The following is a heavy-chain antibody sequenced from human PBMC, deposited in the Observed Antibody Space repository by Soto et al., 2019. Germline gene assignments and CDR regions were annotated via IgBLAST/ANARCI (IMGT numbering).Heavy chain of an antibody. J-gene: IGHJ6*02. Sequence: GGSLRLSCAASGFTFSSYAMHWVRQAPGKGLEWVAVISYDGSNKYYADSVKGRFTISRDNSKNTPYLQMNSLRAEDTAVYYCARETFPGTSYYYYYYGMDVWGQGTTVTVSS. CDR2: ISYDGSNK. CDR3: ARETFPGTSYYYYYYGMDV. V-gene: IGHV3-30-3*01. CDR1: GFTFSSYA. D-gene: IGHD1-26*01.